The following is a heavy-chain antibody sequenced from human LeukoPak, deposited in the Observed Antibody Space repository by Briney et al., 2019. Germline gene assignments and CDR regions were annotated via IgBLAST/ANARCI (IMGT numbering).Heavy chain of an antibody. D-gene: IGHD6-19*01. J-gene: IGHJ4*02. V-gene: IGHV3-23*01. CDR1: GFTFSSYA. CDR2: ISGSGGST. CDR3: ARQHPSGIAVADY. Sequence: GGSLRLSCAASGFTFSSYAMHWVRQAPGKGLEWVSAISGSGGSTYYADSVKGRFTISRDNSKNTLYLQMNSLRAEDTAMYYCARQHPSGIAVADYWGQGTLVTVSS.